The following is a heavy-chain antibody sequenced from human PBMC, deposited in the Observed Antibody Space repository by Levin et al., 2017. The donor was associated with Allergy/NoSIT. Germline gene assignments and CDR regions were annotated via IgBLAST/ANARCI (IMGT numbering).Heavy chain of an antibody. CDR3: AIDASGTYRYWFDL. CDR1: GFTSSRHS. V-gene: IGHV3-48*01. Sequence: PGGSLRLSCLASGFTSSRHSMNWVRQVPGQGLEFIAHISENSEATEYGASVRGRFIITRDNNKNSHYLQMNSLSAEDTAIYFCAIDASGTYRYWFDLWGQGIPVTVSS. CDR2: ISENSEAT. J-gene: IGHJ5*02. D-gene: IGHD3-10*01.